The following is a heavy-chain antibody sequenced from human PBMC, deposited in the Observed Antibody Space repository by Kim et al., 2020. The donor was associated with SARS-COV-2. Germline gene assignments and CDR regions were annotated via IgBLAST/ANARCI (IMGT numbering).Heavy chain of an antibody. CDR1: GGSISTYY. CDR2: VFYSGST. J-gene: IGHJ6*02. V-gene: IGHV4-59*13. D-gene: IGHD1-7*01. CDR3: ATALTQTTWYYGMDV. Sequence: SETLSLTCTVSGGSISTYYWSWTRQPPGKGLEWLGYVFYSGSTKYNPSLKSRVTISVDTSKNQFSLKLSSVTAADTAVYYCATALTQTTWYYGMDVWGQGTTVTVSS.